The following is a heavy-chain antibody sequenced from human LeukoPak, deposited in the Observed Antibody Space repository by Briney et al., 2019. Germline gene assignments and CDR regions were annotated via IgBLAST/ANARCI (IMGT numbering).Heavy chain of an antibody. CDR3: AKNGDRGAYCSGGSCYPYYYYYMDV. CDR2: IRYDGSNK. V-gene: IGHV3-30*02. D-gene: IGHD2-15*01. J-gene: IGHJ6*03. Sequence: GGSLRLSCAASGFTSSSYGMHWVRQAPGKGLEWVAFIRYDGSNKYYADSVKGRFTISRDNSKNTLSLQMNSLRAEDTAIYYCAKNGDRGAYCSGGSCYPYYYYYMDVWGKGTTVTISS. CDR1: GFTSSSYG.